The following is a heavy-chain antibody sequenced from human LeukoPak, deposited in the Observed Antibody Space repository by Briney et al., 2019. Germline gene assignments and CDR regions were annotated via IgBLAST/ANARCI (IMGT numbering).Heavy chain of an antibody. CDR2: INPNSGGT. V-gene: IGHV1-2*06. CDR1: GYTFTSYD. CDR3: ATSYYYGSGSYYYFDY. D-gene: IGHD3-10*01. J-gene: IGHJ4*02. Sequence: GASVKVSCKASGYTFTSYDINWVRQATGQGLEWMGRINPNSGGTNYAQKFQGRVTMTRDTSISTAYMELSRLRSDDTAVYYCATSYYYGSGSYYYFDYWGQGTLVTVSS.